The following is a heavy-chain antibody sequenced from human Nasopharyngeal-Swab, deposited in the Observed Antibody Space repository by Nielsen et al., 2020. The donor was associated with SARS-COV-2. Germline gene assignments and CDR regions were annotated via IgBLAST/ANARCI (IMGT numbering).Heavy chain of an antibody. CDR2: INAANGNT. CDR1: GYTFTSYA. D-gene: IGHD5-24*01. Sequence: ASVKVSCKASGYTFTSYAMHWVRQAPGQRLEWMGWINAANGNTKYSQKFQGRVTINRDTSASTAYMELSSLRSKDTAVYYCARGDGFDPWGQGTLVTVSS. J-gene: IGHJ5*02. V-gene: IGHV1-3*01. CDR3: ARGDGFDP.